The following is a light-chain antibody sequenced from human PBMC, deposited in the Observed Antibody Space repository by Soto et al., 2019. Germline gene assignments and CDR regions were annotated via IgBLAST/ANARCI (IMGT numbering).Light chain of an antibody. CDR2: GAS. CDR1: QSVSSN. CDR3: QQYNNWPPVYT. Sequence: EIVMTHSPATLSVSPGERATLSCRASQSVSSNLAWYQQKPGQAPRLLIYGASTRATGIPARFSGSGSGTEFTLTISSLQSEDFAVYYCQQYNNWPPVYTFGQGTKVDIK. V-gene: IGKV3-15*01. J-gene: IGKJ2*01.